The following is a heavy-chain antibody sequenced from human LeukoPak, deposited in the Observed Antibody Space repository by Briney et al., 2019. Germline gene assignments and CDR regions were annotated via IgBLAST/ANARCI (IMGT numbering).Heavy chain of an antibody. CDR1: GYTFTGHY. Sequence: EASVKVSCKASGYTFTGHYMHWVRQAPGQGLEWMGWIDAKSGGTKYAQRFQGRVTMTRDTSINTGYMELSSLTSDDTAVYYCARWRGYSSGGSGPFDDWGQGTLVTVSS. CDR2: IDAKSGGT. V-gene: IGHV1-2*02. J-gene: IGHJ4*02. D-gene: IGHD6-25*01. CDR3: ARWRGYSSGGSGPFDD.